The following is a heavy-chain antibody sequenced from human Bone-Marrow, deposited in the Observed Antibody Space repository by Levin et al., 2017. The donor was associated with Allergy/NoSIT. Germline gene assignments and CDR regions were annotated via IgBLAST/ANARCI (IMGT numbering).Heavy chain of an antibody. Sequence: ASVKVSCKASGYTFTGYYMHWVRQAPGQGLEWMGWINPNSGGTNYAQKFQGRVTMTRDTSISTAYMELSRLRSDDTAVYYCARDTYYYDSSGYFQRPFDYWGQGTLVTVSS. CDR3: ARDTYYYDSSGYFQRPFDY. J-gene: IGHJ4*02. CDR1: GYTFTGYY. CDR2: INPNSGGT. V-gene: IGHV1-2*02. D-gene: IGHD3-22*01.